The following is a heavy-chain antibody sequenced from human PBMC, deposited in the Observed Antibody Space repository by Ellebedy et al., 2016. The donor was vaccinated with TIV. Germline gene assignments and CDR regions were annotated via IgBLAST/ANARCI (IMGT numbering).Heavy chain of an antibody. J-gene: IGHJ4*02. CDR2: IAFDGGTK. Sequence: GESLKISXVASGFTFGNFVMHWVRQVPDKGLEWVAVIAFDGGTKYYRDSVKGRFTISRDNSRNTLSLQMNSLRPEDAGVYYCAKDRDGYDSWGQGALVTVSS. CDR3: AKDRDGYDS. D-gene: IGHD5-24*01. V-gene: IGHV3-30*18. CDR1: GFTFGNFV.